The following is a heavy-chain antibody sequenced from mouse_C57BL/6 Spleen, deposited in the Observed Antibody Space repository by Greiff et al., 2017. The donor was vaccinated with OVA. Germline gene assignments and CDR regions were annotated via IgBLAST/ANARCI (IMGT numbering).Heavy chain of an antibody. CDR2: IDPSDSYT. Sequence: QVQLQQPGAELVMPGASVKLSCKASGYTFTSYWMHWVKQRPGQGLEWIGEIDPSDSYTNYNQKFKGKSTLTVDKSSSRAYMQLSSLTSEDSAVYYCARGGGYYLYYFDYWGQGTTLTVSS. CDR1: GYTFTSYW. V-gene: IGHV1-69*01. CDR3: ARGGGYYLYYFDY. J-gene: IGHJ2*01. D-gene: IGHD2-3*01.